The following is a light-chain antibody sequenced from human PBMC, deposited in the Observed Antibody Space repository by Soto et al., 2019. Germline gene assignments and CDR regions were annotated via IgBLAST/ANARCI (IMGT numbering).Light chain of an antibody. CDR2: EVS. Sequence: QSALTQPASVSGSPGQSITISCTGTSSDVGGYSYVSWYQQHPGKAPKLMIYEVSNRPSGVSNRFSGSKSGNTASLTISGLQAEDEADYYCSSYTSSGTPYVFGTGTKLTVL. V-gene: IGLV2-14*01. J-gene: IGLJ1*01. CDR3: SSYTSSGTPYV. CDR1: SSDVGGYSY.